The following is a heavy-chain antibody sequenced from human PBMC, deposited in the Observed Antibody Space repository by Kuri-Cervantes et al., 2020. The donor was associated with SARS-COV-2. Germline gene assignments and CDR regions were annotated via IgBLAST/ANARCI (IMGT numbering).Heavy chain of an antibody. CDR2: ISGSGGST. Sequence: GGSLRLSCAASGFTFSSYWMHWVRQAPGKGLEWVSAISGSGGSTYYADSVKGRFTISRDNSKNTLYLQMNSLRAEDTAVYYCAKDYYYDSSGYPRVVVDYWGQGTLVTVSS. V-gene: IGHV3-23*01. CDR3: AKDYYYDSSGYPRVVVDY. J-gene: IGHJ4*02. CDR1: GFTFSSYW. D-gene: IGHD3-22*01.